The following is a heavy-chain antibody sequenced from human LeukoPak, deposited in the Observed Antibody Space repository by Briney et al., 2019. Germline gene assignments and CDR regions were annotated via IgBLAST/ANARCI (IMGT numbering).Heavy chain of an antibody. D-gene: IGHD3-22*01. CDR1: GFTFSSYS. CDR3: AREAYYDSSGYVYYFDY. J-gene: IGHJ4*02. Sequence: VKPGGSLRLSCAASGFTFSSYSMNWVRQAPGKGLEWVSSISSSSSYIYYADSVKGRFTISRDNAKNSLYLQMNSLRAEDTAVYYCAREAYYDSSGYVYYFDYWGQGTLVTVSS. CDR2: ISSSSSYI. V-gene: IGHV3-21*01.